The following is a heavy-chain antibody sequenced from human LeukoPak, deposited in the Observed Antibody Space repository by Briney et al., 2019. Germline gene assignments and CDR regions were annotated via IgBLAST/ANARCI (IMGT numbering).Heavy chain of an antibody. J-gene: IGHJ4*02. Sequence: QPGGSLRLSCAASGFTFSSYAMSWVRQAPGKGLEWVSGITGSGDTTFYADSVKGRFTISRDNSRNTLYLHMNSLRVEDTALYYCVKEVSVTGVGEYWGQGTLVTVSS. CDR1: GFTFSSYA. CDR2: ITGSGDTT. CDR3: VKEVSVTGVGEY. V-gene: IGHV3-23*01. D-gene: IGHD3-16*01.